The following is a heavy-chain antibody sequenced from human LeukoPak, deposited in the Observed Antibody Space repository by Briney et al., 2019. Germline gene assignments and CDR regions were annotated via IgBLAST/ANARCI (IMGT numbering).Heavy chain of an antibody. J-gene: IGHJ6*03. D-gene: IGHD4-11*01. Sequence: SKTLSLTCTVSGGSISSYYWSWIRQPAGKGLEWIGRIYTSGSTNYNPSLKSRVTMSVDTSKNQFSLKLSSVTAADTAVYYCARASYSNFYYYYYYMDVWGKGTTVTVSS. CDR2: IYTSGST. CDR3: ARASYSNFYYYYYYMDV. CDR1: GGSISSYY. V-gene: IGHV4-4*07.